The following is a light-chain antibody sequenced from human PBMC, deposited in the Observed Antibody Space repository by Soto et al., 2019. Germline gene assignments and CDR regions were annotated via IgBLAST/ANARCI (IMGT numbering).Light chain of an antibody. V-gene: IGKV3-11*01. J-gene: IGKJ5*01. CDR2: DTS. CDR3: QQRSNRPPIT. Sequence: EVVLTQSRATLSLAPGERATLSCRASQFLSSYLAWYQQKPGQPPRLLIYDTSNRATGIPARFSGSRSGTDFTLTIRSLEPEDFVVYYCQQRSNRPPITFGQGTRREIK. CDR1: QFLSSY.